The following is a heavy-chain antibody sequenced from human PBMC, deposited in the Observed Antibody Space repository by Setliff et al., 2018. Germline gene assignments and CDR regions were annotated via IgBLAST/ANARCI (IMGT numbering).Heavy chain of an antibody. J-gene: IGHJ4*01. CDR1: GFLFNNFA. CDR2: ISGGTRINT. Sequence: AGSLRLACAASGFLFNNFAMSWVRQAPGKGLEWVSGISGGTRINTYYADSVKGRCTISRDNSRNTLYLQMDSLRAEDTAVYYCARDGNNWNDLDYWGHGTLVTVSS. CDR3: ARDGNNWNDLDY. V-gene: IGHV3-23*01. D-gene: IGHD1-20*01.